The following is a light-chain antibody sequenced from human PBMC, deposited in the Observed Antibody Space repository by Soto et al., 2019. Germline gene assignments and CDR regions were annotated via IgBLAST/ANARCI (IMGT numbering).Light chain of an antibody. CDR2: GNN. J-gene: IGLJ2*01. Sequence: QAVVTQPPSLSGAQGQTITISCTGSSSNIGAGYDVHWYQQLPGRAPKLLIYGNNNRPSGVPDRFSGSKSGTSVSLAITGLRGEDEADYHCQSYDSSLTNAVFGGGTKLTVL. CDR3: QSYDSSLTNAV. CDR1: SSNIGAGYD. V-gene: IGLV1-40*01.